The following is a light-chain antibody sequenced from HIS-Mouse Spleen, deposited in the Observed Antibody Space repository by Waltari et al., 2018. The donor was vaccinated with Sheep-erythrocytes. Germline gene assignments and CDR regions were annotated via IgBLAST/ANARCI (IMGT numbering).Light chain of an antibody. V-gene: IGLV2-11*01. J-gene: IGLJ3*02. Sequence: QSALTQPRSVSGSPGQSVTISCTGTSSDVGGYNYVSWYQQHPGKAPQRMIYTVSKRPSGVPDRFSGSKSGNTASLTISGLQAEDEADYYCCSYAGSYTWVFGGGTKLTVL. CDR1: SSDVGGYNY. CDR3: CSYAGSYTWV. CDR2: TVS.